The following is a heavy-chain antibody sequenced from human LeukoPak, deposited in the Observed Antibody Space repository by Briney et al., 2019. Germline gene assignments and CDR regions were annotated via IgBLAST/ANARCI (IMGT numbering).Heavy chain of an antibody. Sequence: GGSLRLSCAASGFTFSSYSMSWVRQAPGKGLEGVSYISGSSSTIYYADSVKGRFTISRDNAKNSLYLQMNSLRAEDTAVYYCARRYDYGDCWGQGTLVTVSS. J-gene: IGHJ4*02. V-gene: IGHV3-48*01. CDR3: ARRYDYGDC. D-gene: IGHD1-14*01. CDR1: GFTFSSYS. CDR2: ISGSSSTI.